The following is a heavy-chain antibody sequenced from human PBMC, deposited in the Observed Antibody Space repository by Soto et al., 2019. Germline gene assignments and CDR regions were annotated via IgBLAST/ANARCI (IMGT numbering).Heavy chain of an antibody. CDR2: VSGSGLNT. V-gene: IGHV3-23*01. CDR1: GFTFSTYA. J-gene: IGHJ6*02. Sequence: GGSLRLSCAASGFTFSTYAMAWVRQAPGKGLEWVSGVSGSGLNTDYADSVKGRFYISRDNAKNSVYLQMNSLRAEDTAVYYCASLYGSGSYFGYYYGMAVWGQGTTVTVSS. D-gene: IGHD3-10*01. CDR3: ASLYGSGSYFGYYYGMAV.